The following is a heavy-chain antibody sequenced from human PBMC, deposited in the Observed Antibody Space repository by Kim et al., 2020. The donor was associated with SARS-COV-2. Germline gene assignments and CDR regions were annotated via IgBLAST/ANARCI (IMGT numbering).Heavy chain of an antibody. CDR1: GGSVSSGSYY. D-gene: IGHD6-13*01. J-gene: IGHJ6*02. Sequence: SETLSLTCTVSGGSVSSGSYYWSWIRQPPGKGLEWIGYIYYSGSTNYNPSLKSRVTISVDTSKNQFSLKLSSVTAADTAVYYCARERRGGIAAAGSLSTYYYGMDVWGQGTTVTVSS. CDR3: ARERRGGIAAAGSLSTYYYGMDV. CDR2: IYYSGST. V-gene: IGHV4-61*01.